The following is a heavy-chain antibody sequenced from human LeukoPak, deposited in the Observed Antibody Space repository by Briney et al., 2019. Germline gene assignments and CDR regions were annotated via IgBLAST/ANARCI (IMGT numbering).Heavy chain of an antibody. J-gene: IGHJ3*02. V-gene: IGHV4-59*08. D-gene: IGHD5-12*01. CDR1: GGSISSYY. Sequence: PSETLSLTCTVSGGSISSYYWSWIRQPPGKGLEWIEYIYYSGSTNYNPSLKSRVTISVDTSKNQFSLKLSSVTAADTAVYYCASIPGDIVAIWGQGTMVTVSS. CDR2: IYYSGST. CDR3: ASIPGDIVAI.